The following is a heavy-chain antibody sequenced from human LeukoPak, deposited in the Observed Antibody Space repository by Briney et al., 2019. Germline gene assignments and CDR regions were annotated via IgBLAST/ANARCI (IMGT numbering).Heavy chain of an antibody. Sequence: PGGSLSLSCAASGFTFSDYGIHWVRQAPGKGLEWVAVIWNDGSNENYEDSVKGRFTISRDNSKNTLYLQMNSLRAEDTAVYYCSRNALSDYGMDVWGQGTTVTVS. V-gene: IGHV3-33*01. D-gene: IGHD3-3*02. CDR2: IWNDGSNE. J-gene: IGHJ6*02. CDR1: GFTFSDYG. CDR3: SRNALSDYGMDV.